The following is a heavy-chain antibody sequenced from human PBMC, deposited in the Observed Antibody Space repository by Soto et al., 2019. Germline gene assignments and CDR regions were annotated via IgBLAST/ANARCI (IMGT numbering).Heavy chain of an antibody. CDR1: GFTFSSYW. J-gene: IGHJ6*02. V-gene: IGHV3-74*01. CDR3: AREENRYYYYYGMDV. Sequence: GGSLRLSCAASGFTFSSYWMHWVRQAPGKGLVWVSRINSDGSSTSYADSVKGRFTISRDNAKNTLYLQMNSLRAEDTAVYYCAREENRYYYYYGMDVWGQGTTVTVSS. CDR2: INSDGSST.